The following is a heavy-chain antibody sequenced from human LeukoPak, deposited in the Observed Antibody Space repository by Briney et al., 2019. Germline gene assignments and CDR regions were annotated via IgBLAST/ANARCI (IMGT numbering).Heavy chain of an antibody. D-gene: IGHD2-15*01. Sequence: PSETLSLTCAVYGGSFSGYYWSWIRQPPGKGLEWIGYIYHSGSTYYNPSLKSRVTISVDRSKNQFSLKLSSVTAADTAVYYCARGGLVVAADFDYWGQGTLVTVSS. CDR3: ARGGLVVAADFDY. CDR1: GGSFSGYY. V-gene: IGHV4-34*01. J-gene: IGHJ4*02. CDR2: IYHSGST.